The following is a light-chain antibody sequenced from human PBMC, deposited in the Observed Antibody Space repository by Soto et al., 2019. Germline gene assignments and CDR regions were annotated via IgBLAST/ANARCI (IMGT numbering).Light chain of an antibody. J-gene: IGKJ3*01. V-gene: IGKV3-15*01. CDR3: QQYNNWPPFT. CDR1: QSVSSN. Sequence: EIVMTQSPATLSVSPGERATLSCRASQSVSSNLARYQQKPGQAPRRLIYGASTRATGIPARFSGSGSGTEFTLTISSLQSEDFAVYYCQQYNNWPPFTFGPGTKVDIK. CDR2: GAS.